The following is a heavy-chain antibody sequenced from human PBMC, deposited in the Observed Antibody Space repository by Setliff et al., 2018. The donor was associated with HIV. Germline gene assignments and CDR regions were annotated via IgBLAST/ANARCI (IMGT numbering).Heavy chain of an antibody. D-gene: IGHD3-22*01. V-gene: IGHV4-39*07. CDR1: GGSISTPTYY. J-gene: IGHJ5*02. CDR3: ASRVYYYDSSGYLREEGFDP. CDR2: VYYSGST. Sequence: SETLSLTCTVSGGSISTPTYYWGWIRQPPGKGLEWITTVYYSGSTYYNPDPSLTGRVTISLDTSKNQFSLKLAFVTAADTAVYYCASRVYYYDSSGYLREEGFDPWGQGTLVTVSS.